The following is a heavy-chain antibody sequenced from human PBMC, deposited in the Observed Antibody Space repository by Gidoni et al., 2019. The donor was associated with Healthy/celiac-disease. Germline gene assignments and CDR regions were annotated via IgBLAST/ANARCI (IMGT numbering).Heavy chain of an antibody. Sequence: QVQLQQWGTRLLKHSDTLSRTCAVYGGSFSGYYWSWIRQPPGKGLEWIGEINPSGSTNYNPSLKSRVTISVDTSKSQFSLKLRSVTAADTAVYYCASSGWGSYYWGQGTLVTVSS. J-gene: IGHJ4*02. CDR3: ASSGWGSYY. V-gene: IGHV4-34*01. CDR1: GGSFSGYY. CDR2: INPSGST. D-gene: IGHD7-27*01.